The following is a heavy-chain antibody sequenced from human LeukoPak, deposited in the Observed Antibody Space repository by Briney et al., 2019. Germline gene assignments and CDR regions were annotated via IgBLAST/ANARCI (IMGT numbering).Heavy chain of an antibody. J-gene: IGHJ4*02. D-gene: IGHD6-6*01. V-gene: IGHV4-59*08. CDR1: GGTMSNYY. CDR3: ARLSIASRVRIFDY. CDR2: IYYSGST. Sequence: SETLSLTCTVSGGTMSNYYWSWIRQPPGKGLECIGHIYYSGSTNYKPSLKSRVTISLDTSKNQFSLKLSSATAADTAVYYCARLSIASRVRIFDYWGQGTLVTVSS.